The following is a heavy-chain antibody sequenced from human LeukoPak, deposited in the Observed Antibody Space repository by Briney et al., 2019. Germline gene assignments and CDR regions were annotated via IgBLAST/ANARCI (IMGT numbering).Heavy chain of an antibody. J-gene: IGHJ4*02. CDR3: ARERVYYYDSSGYPYYFDY. D-gene: IGHD3-22*01. V-gene: IGHV4-39*07. CDR1: GGSISSSSYY. Sequence: SETLSLTCTVSGGSISSSSYYWGWIRQPPGKGLEWIGSIYYSGSTYYNPSLKSRVTISVDTSKNQFSLKLSSVTAADTAVYYCARERVYYYDSSGYPYYFDYWGQGTLVTVSS. CDR2: IYYSGST.